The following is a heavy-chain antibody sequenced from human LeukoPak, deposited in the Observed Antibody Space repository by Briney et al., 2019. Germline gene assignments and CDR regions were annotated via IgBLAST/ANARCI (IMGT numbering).Heavy chain of an antibody. V-gene: IGHV1-69*06. CDR3: ARGPLPLVGSGGTTYFDY. J-gene: IGHJ4*02. CDR2: IIPIFGTA. CDR1: GGTFSSYA. Sequence: SVKVSCKASGGTFSSYAISRVRQAPGQGLEWMGGIIPIFGTANYAQKFQGRVTITADKSTSTAYMELSSLRSEDTAVYYCARGPLPLVGSGGTTYFDYWGQGTLVTVSS. D-gene: IGHD2-15*01.